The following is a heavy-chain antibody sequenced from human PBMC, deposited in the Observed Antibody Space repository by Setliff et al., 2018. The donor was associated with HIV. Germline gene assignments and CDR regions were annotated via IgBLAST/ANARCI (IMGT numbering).Heavy chain of an antibody. Sequence: LSLTHTSARGSIGIGGYYWSWIRQHPGKGLEWVGFIYYSGNTYLNPSLKSRLTISVDTSQNQFSLKLSSVTAADTAVYYCARGQQASYDFWSGSPDYNYYMDVWAEGTTVTVSS. J-gene: IGHJ6*03. CDR3: ARGQQASYDFWSGSPDYNYYMDV. CDR2: IYYSGNT. D-gene: IGHD3-3*01. V-gene: IGHV4-31*03. CDR1: RGSIGIGGYY.